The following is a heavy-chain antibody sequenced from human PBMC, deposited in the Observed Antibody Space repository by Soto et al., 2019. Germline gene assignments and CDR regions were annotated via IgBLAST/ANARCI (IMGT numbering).Heavy chain of an antibody. J-gene: IGHJ4*02. Sequence: ASVKVSCKDSGGTFSSYAISWVRQAPGQGLEWMGGIIPIFGTANYAQKFQGRVTITADESTSTAYMELSSLRSEDTAVYYCASIESVNYYDSSGYYVRFDYWGQGTLVTVSS. CDR3: ASIESVNYYDSSGYYVRFDY. V-gene: IGHV1-69*13. CDR1: GGTFSSYA. CDR2: IIPIFGTA. D-gene: IGHD3-22*01.